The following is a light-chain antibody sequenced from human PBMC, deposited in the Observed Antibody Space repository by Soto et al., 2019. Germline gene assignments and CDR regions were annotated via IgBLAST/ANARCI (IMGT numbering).Light chain of an antibody. CDR3: STWDDSLGGPV. CDR2: RDN. Sequence: QSVLTQTPSVSGTPGQRVNISCSGSSSNIGRNYVYWYHQFPGTAPKLLIYRDNERPSAVPDRFSGSKSGTSASLAISGLRSGDEADYHCSTWDDSLGGPVFGGGTQLTVL. CDR1: SSNIGRNY. V-gene: IGLV1-47*01. J-gene: IGLJ2*01.